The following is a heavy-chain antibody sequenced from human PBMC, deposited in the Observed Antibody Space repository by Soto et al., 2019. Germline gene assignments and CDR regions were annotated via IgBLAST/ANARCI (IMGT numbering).Heavy chain of an antibody. CDR3: WIGPGGGGY. Sequence: EVQLVESGGGLIQPGGSLRLSCAVSGFTVSNNYMSWVRQAPGKGLEGVSVIYSGGYTAYGDSVKGRFTISRDNSKNPLLLKMNGPGAEVPAVFFWWIGPGGGGYWGQGTLVTVSS. CDR1: GFTVSNNY. D-gene: IGHD3-10*01. J-gene: IGHJ4*02. CDR2: IYSGGYT. V-gene: IGHV3-53*01.